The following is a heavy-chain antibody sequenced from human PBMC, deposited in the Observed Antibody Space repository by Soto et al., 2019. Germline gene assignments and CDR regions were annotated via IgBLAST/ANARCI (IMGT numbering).Heavy chain of an antibody. V-gene: IGHV1-18*04. CDR3: ARGTVTSGRWFGT. CDR1: ASTFTGYT. D-gene: IGHD4-17*01. Sequence: VSVKVSCKASASTFTGYTINWVRKAPGQGLEWMGRISTFNGNTKYAGNFEGRVTMTTNTSTTTAYMELTSLTFDDTAVYFCARGTVTSGRWFGTWGQGTLVTISS. CDR2: ISTFNGNT. J-gene: IGHJ5*02.